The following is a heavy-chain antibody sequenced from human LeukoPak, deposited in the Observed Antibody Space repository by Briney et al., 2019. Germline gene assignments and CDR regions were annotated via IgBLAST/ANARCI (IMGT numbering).Heavy chain of an antibody. D-gene: IGHD3-22*01. CDR3: ARQGAVVRGYYYFSGMDV. CDR2: IYHRGST. CDR1: GDSIISYKYY. Sequence: SETLSLTCTVSGDSIISYKYYWGWIRQPPGKGLEWLGSIYHRGSTYYNPSLQSRPTISVDTSKNLFSLRLTSVTAADTAVYYCARQGAVVRGYYYFSGMDVWGQGTTVAVSS. V-gene: IGHV4-39*01. J-gene: IGHJ6*02.